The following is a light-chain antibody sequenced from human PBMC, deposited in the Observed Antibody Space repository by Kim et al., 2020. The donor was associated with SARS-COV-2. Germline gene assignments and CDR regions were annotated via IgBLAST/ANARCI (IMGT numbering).Light chain of an antibody. Sequence: ASVGDRVTITCRASQSIYSYLAWYQQKPGNVPKILIYKASTLESGVPSRFSGSESGTEFTLTISSLQPDDFATYYCQQFYTYPVTFGQGTRLEIK. V-gene: IGKV1-5*03. J-gene: IGKJ5*01. CDR2: KAS. CDR1: QSIYSY. CDR3: QQFYTYPVT.